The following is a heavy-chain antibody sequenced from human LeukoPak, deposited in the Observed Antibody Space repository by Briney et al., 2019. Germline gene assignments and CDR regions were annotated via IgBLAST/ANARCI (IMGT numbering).Heavy chain of an antibody. CDR2: IRSKAYVRTT. D-gene: IGHD3-22*01. J-gene: IGHJ4*02. V-gene: IGHV3-49*04. CDR1: GFTLGDYA. Sequence: GRSLRLSCTASGFTLGDYAMSWVRQAPGKVLECVGFIRSKAYVRTTEYAASVKDRVTISRDDSKNTLQLQMNRLKTEETAVYYCSCSTYDSSGYYCNYWGQGTLVTVSS. CDR3: SCSTYDSSGYYCNY.